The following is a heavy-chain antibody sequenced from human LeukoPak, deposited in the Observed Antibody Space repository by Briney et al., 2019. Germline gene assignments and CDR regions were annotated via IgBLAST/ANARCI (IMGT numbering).Heavy chain of an antibody. CDR2: IIPICGTA. V-gene: IGHV1-69*13. CDR3: ARGPLDDFWSGYRMDV. J-gene: IGHJ6*04. D-gene: IGHD3-3*01. CDR1: GGTVTSYA. Sequence: SVTVSFTASGGTVTSYAISWVRQAPGPGQERMGGIIPICGTANYEQKFQGRVTITPDESTSTAYMELSSLRSEDTAVYYCARGPLDDFWSGYRMDVWGKGTTVTVSS.